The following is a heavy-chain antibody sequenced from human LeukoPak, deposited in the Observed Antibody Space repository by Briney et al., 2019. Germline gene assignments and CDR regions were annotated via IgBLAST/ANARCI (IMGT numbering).Heavy chain of an antibody. V-gene: IGHV3-66*01. J-gene: IGHJ4*02. CDR2: IYSGGST. Sequence: PGRSLRLSCAASRFTVSSNYMSWVRQAPGKGLEWVSVIYSGGSTYYADSIKGRFTISRDNSKETLYLQMNSLRAEDTAVYYCARVYVSFNMAFDYWGQGTLVTVSS. CDR3: ARVYVSFNMAFDY. CDR1: RFTVSSNY. D-gene: IGHD2/OR15-2a*01.